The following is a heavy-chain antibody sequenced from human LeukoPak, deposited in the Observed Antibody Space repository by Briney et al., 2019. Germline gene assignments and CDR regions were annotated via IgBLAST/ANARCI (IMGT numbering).Heavy chain of an antibody. CDR3: ARDGNPWTLDV. V-gene: IGHV4-59*01. CDR2: IYESGRT. D-gene: IGHD1-14*01. Sequence: SQTLSLTCTVSGGSISPYYWTWVRQSPGKALDWVGYIYESGRTSYNTSLKSGVTMSVETSKNPFSLQLSSVTAADTAVYYCARDGNPWTLDVWGRGTLVTVSS. CDR1: GGSISPYY. J-gene: IGHJ2*01.